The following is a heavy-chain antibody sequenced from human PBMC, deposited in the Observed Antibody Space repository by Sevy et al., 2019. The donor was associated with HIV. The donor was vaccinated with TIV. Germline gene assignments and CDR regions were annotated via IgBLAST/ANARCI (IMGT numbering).Heavy chain of an antibody. J-gene: IGHJ6*02. CDR2: IWYDGSSK. Sequence: GGSLRLSCVASQFNFDTYAIHWVRQAPGKGLEWVAMIWYDGSSKDYAESVKGRFAISRDNSQNTAFLQMNSLRAEDTAVYYYARDPPRGHSDYYYYGMDVWGQGTTVTVSS. CDR1: QFNFDTYA. CDR3: ARDPPRGHSDYYYYGMDV. V-gene: IGHV3-33*01.